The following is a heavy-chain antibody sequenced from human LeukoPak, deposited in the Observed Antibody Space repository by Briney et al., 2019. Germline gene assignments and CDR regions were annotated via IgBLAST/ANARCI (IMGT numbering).Heavy chain of an antibody. J-gene: IGHJ3*02. CDR1: GFTFSTYT. CDR3: AKTKKGDAFDI. V-gene: IGHV3-64*01. CDR2: ISGNGGSR. Sequence: PGGSLRLSCAASGFTFSTYTMHWVRQAPGKGLEYVSSISGNGGSREYANSVKGRFTISRDNSKNTLYLQMNSLRAEDTAVYYCAKTKKGDAFDIWGQGTMVTVSS. D-gene: IGHD1-1*01.